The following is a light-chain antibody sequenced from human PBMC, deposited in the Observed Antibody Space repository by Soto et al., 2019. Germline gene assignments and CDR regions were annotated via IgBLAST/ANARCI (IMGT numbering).Light chain of an antibody. J-gene: IGLJ1*01. CDR1: SSDVGGYKF. CDR3: SSKTSSSSPFV. CDR2: EVS. V-gene: IGLV2-14*01. Sequence: QSVLTQPASVSGSPGQSITISCSGTSSDVGGYKFVSWYQQHPGKAPKLIIYEVSNRPSGVSHRFSGSKSGNTASLTISGLQADDEGDYYCSSKTSSSSPFVFGTGTKVTVL.